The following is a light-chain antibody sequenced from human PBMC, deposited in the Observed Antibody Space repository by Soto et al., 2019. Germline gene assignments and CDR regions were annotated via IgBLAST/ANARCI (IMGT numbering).Light chain of an antibody. CDR2: DVS. J-gene: IGLJ1*01. V-gene: IGLV2-14*03. CDR1: SSDVGGYNH. CDR3: SSYTSSSAGV. Sequence: QSALTQPASVSGSPGQSITISCTGTSSDVGGYNHVSWYQQHPGKAPKPMIYDVSNRPSGVSNRFSGSKSGNTASLTISGLQAEDEADYHCSSYTSSSAGVFGTGTKVTVL.